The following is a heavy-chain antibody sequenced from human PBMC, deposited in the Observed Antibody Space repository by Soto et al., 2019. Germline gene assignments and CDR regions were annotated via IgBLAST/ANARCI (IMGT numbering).Heavy chain of an antibody. Sequence: EVQLLESGGGLVQPGGSLRLSRVGSGFTFINHAMNWVRQAPGKGLEWVSGISGGGDRTFDADSVKGRFTISRDNSKNTVNLQMNSLRADDTAVYYCARKVLGSTTRPDYWYFDLWGRGTLVTVSS. CDR1: GFTFINHA. J-gene: IGHJ2*01. V-gene: IGHV3-23*01. CDR2: ISGGGDRT. CDR3: ARKVLGSTTRPDYWYFDL. D-gene: IGHD3-16*01.